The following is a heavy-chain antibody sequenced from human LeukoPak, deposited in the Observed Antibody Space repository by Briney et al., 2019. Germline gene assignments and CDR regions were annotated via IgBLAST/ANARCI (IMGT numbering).Heavy chain of an antibody. CDR2: IKQDGSEK. D-gene: IGHD6-13*01. CDR1: GFTFSSYW. V-gene: IGHV3-7*01. CDR3: ARDTYSSSWRVDYYYYMDV. Sequence: GGSLRLSCAASGFTFSSYWMSWVRQAPGKGLEWVANIKQDGSEKYYVDSVKGRFTISRDNAKNSLYLQMNSLRAEDTAVYYCARDTYSSSWRVDYYYYMDVWGKGTTVTVSS. J-gene: IGHJ6*03.